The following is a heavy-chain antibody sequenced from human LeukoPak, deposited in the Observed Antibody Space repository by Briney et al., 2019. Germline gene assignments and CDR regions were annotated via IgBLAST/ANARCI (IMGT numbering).Heavy chain of an antibody. J-gene: IGHJ5*02. D-gene: IGHD2-15*01. CDR3: ARGNSKKGYCSGSSCYWFDP. CDR1: GGTFTIYA. V-gene: IGHV1-69*13. Sequence: SVTVSCKASGGTFTIYAISWVRQAPAQGLEWMGGIIPIFGTANNEHKFQGRVTITAEESTNTAYMELSSLRSEDTAVYYCARGNSKKGYCSGSSCYWFDPWGQGTLVTVSS. CDR2: IIPIFGTA.